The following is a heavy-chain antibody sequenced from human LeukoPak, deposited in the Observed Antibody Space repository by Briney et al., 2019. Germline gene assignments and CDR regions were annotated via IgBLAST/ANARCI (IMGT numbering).Heavy chain of an antibody. Sequence: SETLSLTCTVSGGSISSYYWSWIRQPPGKGLEWIGYIYYSGSTNYNPSLRSRVTISVDTSKNQFSLKLSSVTAADTAVYYCARGVAMAYFDYWGQGTLVTVSS. V-gene: IGHV4-59*01. CDR1: GGSISSYY. J-gene: IGHJ4*02. CDR3: ARGVAMAYFDY. CDR2: IYYSGST. D-gene: IGHD5-24*01.